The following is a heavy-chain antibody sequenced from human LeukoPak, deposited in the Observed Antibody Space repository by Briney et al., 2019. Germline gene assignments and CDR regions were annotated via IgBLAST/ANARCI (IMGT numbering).Heavy chain of an antibody. J-gene: IGHJ3*02. CDR1: GYTFTGYY. D-gene: IGHD3-22*01. CDR2: INPYNGNT. CDR3: ARQITMIVVVINDAFDI. Sequence: ASVKVSCKASGYTFTGYYMHWVRQAPGQGLEWMGWINPYNGNTNYAQKLQGRVTMTTDTSTSTAYMELRSLRSDDTAVYYCARQITMIVVVINDAFDIWGQGTKVTVSS. V-gene: IGHV1-18*04.